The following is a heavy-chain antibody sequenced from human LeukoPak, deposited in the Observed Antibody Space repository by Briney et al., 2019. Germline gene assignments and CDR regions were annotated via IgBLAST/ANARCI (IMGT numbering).Heavy chain of an antibody. CDR1: GFTFSSYA. V-gene: IGHV3-30-3*01. CDR3: AREYSSSAYYYYGMDV. Sequence: RGSLRLSCAASGFTFSSYAMHWVRQAPGKGLEWVAVISYDGSNKYYADSVKGRFTISRDNSKNTLYLQMNSLRAEDTAVYYCAREYSSSAYYYYGMDVWGQGTTVTVSS. D-gene: IGHD6-6*01. CDR2: ISYDGSNK. J-gene: IGHJ6*02.